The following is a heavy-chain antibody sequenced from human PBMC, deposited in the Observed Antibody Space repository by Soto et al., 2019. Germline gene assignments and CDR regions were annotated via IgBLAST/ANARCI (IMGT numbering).Heavy chain of an antibody. D-gene: IGHD5-12*01. CDR3: TKEKSVMYSGYDAFDI. Sequence: LRLSCAASGFTFSSYEMDWVRQAPGKGLEWVAYISSSGTILYADSVEGRFTISRDNADNSLYLQMNSLRAEDTAVYYCTKEKSVMYSGYDAFDIWGRGTMVTVSS. CDR2: ISSSGTI. J-gene: IGHJ3*02. V-gene: IGHV3-48*03. CDR1: GFTFSSYE.